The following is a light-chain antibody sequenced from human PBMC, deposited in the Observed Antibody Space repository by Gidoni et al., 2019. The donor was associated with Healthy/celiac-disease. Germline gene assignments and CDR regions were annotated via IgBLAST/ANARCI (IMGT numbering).Light chain of an antibody. V-gene: IGKV1-9*01. CDR2: AAS. J-gene: IGKJ2*01. Sequence: DIQLTPSPSFLSASVGARVTIPCRASQGISSYLAWYQQKPGKAPKLLIYAASTLQSGVPSRFSGSGSGREFTLTISSLQPEDFATYYCQQLNSYPLYTFGQGTKLEIK. CDR1: QGISSY. CDR3: QQLNSYPLYT.